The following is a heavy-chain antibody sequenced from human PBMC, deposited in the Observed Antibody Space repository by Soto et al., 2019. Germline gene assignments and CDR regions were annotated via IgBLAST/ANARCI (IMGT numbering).Heavy chain of an antibody. Sequence: SETLSLTCTVSGGSIRSGGYYWSWVRQNPRKGLEWIGNIYYSANTYYNPSLKSRLTISVDTSKNQFSLNLSSVTAADTAVYYCVRDRLLATAVTARHYFGLDVWGQGTTVTVSS. CDR1: GGSIRSGGYY. CDR3: VRDRLLATAVTARHYFGLDV. D-gene: IGHD5-18*01. CDR2: IYYSANT. V-gene: IGHV4-31*03. J-gene: IGHJ6*02.